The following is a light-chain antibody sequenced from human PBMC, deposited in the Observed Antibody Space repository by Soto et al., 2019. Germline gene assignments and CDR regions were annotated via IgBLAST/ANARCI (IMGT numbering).Light chain of an antibody. CDR2: EVS. CDR1: SSDVGGYNY. V-gene: IGLV2-14*01. J-gene: IGLJ1*01. Sequence: QSVLTQPASVSGSPGQSITISCTGTSSDVGGYNYVSWYQQHPGKAPKLMIYEVSNRPSGVSNRFSGSKSANTASLTISGLQAEDDADYYCSSYTSSSTRVFGTGTKLTVL. CDR3: SSYTSSSTRV.